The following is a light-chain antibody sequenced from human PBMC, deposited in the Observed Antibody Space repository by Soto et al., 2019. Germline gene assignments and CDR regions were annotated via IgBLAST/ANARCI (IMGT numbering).Light chain of an antibody. Sequence: ELVFTHSPGTLSLSPGERATLSCRASQGIGDTLAWYQHKPGQTPRLLIYDTSTRATGVPTRFSGSRSGAEFTLTINSLQSEDFAVYYCQPYNNWPLTFGGGAKVDIK. CDR3: QPYNNWPLT. J-gene: IGKJ4*01. CDR1: QGIGDT. CDR2: DTS. V-gene: IGKV3-15*01.